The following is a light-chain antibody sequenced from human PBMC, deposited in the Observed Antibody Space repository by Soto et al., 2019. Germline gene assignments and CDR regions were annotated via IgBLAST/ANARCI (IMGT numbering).Light chain of an antibody. CDR1: QSLLHNNGYNY. J-gene: IGKJ2*01. CDR2: LGS. CDR3: MQALQTPPYL. V-gene: IGKV2-28*01. Sequence: ETVMTQSPLSLPVTPGEPASISCRSSQSLLHNNGYNYLDWYLQKPGQSPQLLIYLGSYRASGVPDRVSGSGSGTDFTLKISRVEAEDGGVYYCMQALQTPPYLFGQGNKLEIK.